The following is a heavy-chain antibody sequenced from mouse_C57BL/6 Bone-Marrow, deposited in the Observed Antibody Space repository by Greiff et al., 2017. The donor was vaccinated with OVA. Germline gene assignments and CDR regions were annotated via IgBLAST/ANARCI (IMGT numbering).Heavy chain of an antibody. D-gene: IGHD1-1*01. CDR1: GYSITSDY. J-gene: IGHJ4*01. CDR3: ARWAVYYGSSYAMDY. V-gene: IGHV3-8*01. Sequence: EVKLMESGPGLAKPSQTLSLTCSVTGYSITSDYWNWIRQFPGNKLEYMGYISYSGSTYYNPSLKSRISITRDTSKNQYYLQLNSVTTEDTATYYCARWAVYYGSSYAMDYWGQGTSVTVSS. CDR2: ISYSGST.